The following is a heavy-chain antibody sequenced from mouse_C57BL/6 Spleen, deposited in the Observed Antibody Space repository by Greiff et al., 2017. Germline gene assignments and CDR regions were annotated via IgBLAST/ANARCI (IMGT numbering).Heavy chain of an antibody. CDR3: TRWLLHAMDY. D-gene: IGHD2-3*01. V-gene: IGHV1-15*01. J-gene: IGHJ4*01. Sequence: QVQLQQSGAELVRPGASVTLSCKASGYTFTDYEMHWVKQTPVHGLEWIGAIDPETGGTAYNQKFKGKAILTADKSSSTAYMELRSLTYEDAAVYYCTRWLLHAMDYWGQGTSVTVSA. CDR1: GYTFTDYE. CDR2: IDPETGGT.